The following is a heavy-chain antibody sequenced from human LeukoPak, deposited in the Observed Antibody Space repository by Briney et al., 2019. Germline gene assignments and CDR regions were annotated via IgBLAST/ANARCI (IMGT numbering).Heavy chain of an antibody. CDR2: ISGSGGST. Sequence: TGGSLSLSCAASGFTFSSYALSWVRQAPGKGLEWVSAISGSGGSTYYADSVKGRFTISRDNSKNTLYLQMNSLRAEDTAVYYCAKDDLGDLTMITAYWGQGTLVTVSS. V-gene: IGHV3-23*01. D-gene: IGHD3-22*01. CDR3: AKDDLGDLTMITAY. CDR1: GFTFSSYA. J-gene: IGHJ4*02.